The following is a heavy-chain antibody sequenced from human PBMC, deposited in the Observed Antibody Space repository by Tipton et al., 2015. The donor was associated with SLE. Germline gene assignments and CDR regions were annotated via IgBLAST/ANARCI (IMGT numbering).Heavy chain of an antibody. V-gene: IGHV3-48*03. J-gene: IGHJ6*03. CDR1: GFTFSSYE. CDR2: ISSSGSTI. CDR3: ARDEDYGAHYYYYYMDV. Sequence: SLRLSCAASGFTFSSYEMNWVRQAPGKGLEWVSYISSSGSTIYYADSVKGRFTISRDNSKNTLYLQMNSLGPEDTGVYYCARDEDYGAHYYYYYMDVWGIGTTVTVSS. D-gene: IGHD4-17*01.